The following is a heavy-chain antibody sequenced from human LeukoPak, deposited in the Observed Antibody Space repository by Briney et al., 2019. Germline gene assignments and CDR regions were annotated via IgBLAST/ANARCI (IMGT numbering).Heavy chain of an antibody. CDR2: ISGSGGST. Sequence: GGSLRLSCAASGSTFSSYGMSWVRQAPGKGLEWVSAISGSGGSTYYADSVKGRFTISRDNSKNTLYLQMNSLRAEDTAVYYCAKGSTDYYYYYMDVWGKGTTVTVSS. CDR3: AKGSTDYYYYYMDV. V-gene: IGHV3-23*01. J-gene: IGHJ6*03. D-gene: IGHD4-11*01. CDR1: GSTFSSYG.